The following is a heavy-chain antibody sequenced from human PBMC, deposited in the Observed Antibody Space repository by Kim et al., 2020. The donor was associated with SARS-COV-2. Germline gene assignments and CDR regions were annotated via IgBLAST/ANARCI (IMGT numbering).Heavy chain of an antibody. V-gene: IGHV1-69*13. CDR1: GDTFSSNA. D-gene: IGHD3-10*01. J-gene: IGHJ6*02. CDR3: ARDPPRDYGTGTNHYFFGMDV. Sequence: SVKVSCKFSGDTFSSNAINWVRQTPGQGLEWMGGIVPMVGPVNYAKKFQGRVTMTADESTSTVYMELNSLTSDDTAVYYCARDPPRDYGTGTNHYFFGMDVWGQGTSVTVSS. CDR2: IVPMVGPV.